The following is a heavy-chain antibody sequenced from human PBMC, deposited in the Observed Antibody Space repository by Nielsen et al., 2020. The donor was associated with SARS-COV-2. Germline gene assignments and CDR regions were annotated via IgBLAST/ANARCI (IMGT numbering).Heavy chain of an antibody. CDR3: AGGESDSSGLGLYFHMDV. J-gene: IGHJ6*03. V-gene: IGHV1-46*01. CDR1: GYTFTIYY. Sequence: ASVKVSCKASGYTFTIYYMHWVRQAPGQGLEWMGMINPRGGSTSYTQRFQGRVTMTRDTSTSTVNMELNSLTSEDTAVYYCAGGESDSSGLGLYFHMDVWGKGTTVTVSS. D-gene: IGHD6-19*01. CDR2: INPRGGST.